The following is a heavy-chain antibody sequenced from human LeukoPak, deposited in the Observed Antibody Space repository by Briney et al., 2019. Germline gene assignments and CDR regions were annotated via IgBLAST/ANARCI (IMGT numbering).Heavy chain of an antibody. J-gene: IGHJ6*03. D-gene: IGHD3-22*01. V-gene: IGHV4-39*07. CDR2: MYYRGST. CDR3: ARGGTPASSGYYSIPHYYYYMDV. CDR1: GGSISSSTYY. Sequence: PSETLSLTCTVSGGSISSSTYYWGWIRQPPGKGLEWIGSMYYRGSTYYNPSLKSRVTISVDTSKNHFSLKLSSVTAADTAVYYCARGGTPASSGYYSIPHYYYYMDVWGKGTTVTVSS.